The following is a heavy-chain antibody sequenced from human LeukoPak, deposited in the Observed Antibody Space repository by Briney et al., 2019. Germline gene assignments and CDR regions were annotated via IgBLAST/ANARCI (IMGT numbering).Heavy chain of an antibody. CDR3: ARYLGYCSSTSCPSFDY. D-gene: IGHD2-2*01. V-gene: IGHV4-59*12. Sequence: PSETLSLTCTVSGGSISSYYWSWIRQPPGKGLEWIGYIYYSGSTNYNPSLKSRVTISVDTSKNQFSLKLSSVTAADTAVYYCARYLGYCSSTSCPSFDYWGQGTLVTVSS. J-gene: IGHJ4*02. CDR1: GGSISSYY. CDR2: IYYSGST.